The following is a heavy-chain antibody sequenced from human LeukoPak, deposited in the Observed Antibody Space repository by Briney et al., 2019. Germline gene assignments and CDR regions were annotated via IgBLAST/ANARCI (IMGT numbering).Heavy chain of an antibody. CDR2: IYTSGST. CDR3: ARGGPRAAMVSYYYYYYMDV. V-gene: IGHV4-4*07. CDR1: GASISSYY. J-gene: IGHJ6*03. D-gene: IGHD5-18*01. Sequence: SETLSLTCSVSGASISSYYWSWIRQPAGKGLEWIGRIYTSGSTNYNPSLKSRVTISVDTSKNQFSLKLSSVTAADTAVYYCARGGPRAAMVSYYYYYYMDVWGKGTTVTISS.